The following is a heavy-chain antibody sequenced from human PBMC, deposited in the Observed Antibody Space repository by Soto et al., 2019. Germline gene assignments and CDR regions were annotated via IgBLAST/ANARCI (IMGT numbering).Heavy chain of an antibody. J-gene: IGHJ3*02. D-gene: IGHD7-27*01. Sequence: XSVKVSFNASGYTFTSYGISLVRHSPGQGLEWMGWISAYNGNTNYAQKLQGRVTMTTDTSTSTAYMELRSLRYDDTAVYYCARDFLALGRGAFDIWGQGTMVTVSS. V-gene: IGHV1-18*01. CDR3: ARDFLALGRGAFDI. CDR2: ISAYNGNT. CDR1: GYTFTSYG.